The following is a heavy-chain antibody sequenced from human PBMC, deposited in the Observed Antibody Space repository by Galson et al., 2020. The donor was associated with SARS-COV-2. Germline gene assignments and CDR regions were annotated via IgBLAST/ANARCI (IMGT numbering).Heavy chain of an antibody. CDR2: IKRRIDGETT. V-gene: IGHV3-15*01. J-gene: IGHJ6*03. Sequence: ESLKISCAVSGFTFSNAWMIWVRQAPGKGLEWVGRIKRRIDGETTDYAASVKGRFIISRDDLKNTLYLHMNGLKTEDTGVYYCAIRFGGLGYMDVWGKGTTVTVSS. D-gene: IGHD3-10*01. CDR1: GFTFSNAW. CDR3: AIRFGGLGYMDV.